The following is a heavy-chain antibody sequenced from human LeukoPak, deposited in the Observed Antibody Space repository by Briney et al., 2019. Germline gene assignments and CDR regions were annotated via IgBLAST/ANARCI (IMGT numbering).Heavy chain of an antibody. D-gene: IGHD2-2*01. CDR3: ATGARRVVVPAAILRMDV. CDR1: GYTFTDYY. CDR2: VDPEDGET. Sequence: ASVKVSCKVSGYTFTDYYMHWVQQAPGKGLEWMGLVDPEDGETIYAEKFQGRVTITADTSTDTAYMELSSLRSEGTAVYYCATGARRVVVPAAILRMDVWGKGTTVTVSS. V-gene: IGHV1-69-2*01. J-gene: IGHJ6*04.